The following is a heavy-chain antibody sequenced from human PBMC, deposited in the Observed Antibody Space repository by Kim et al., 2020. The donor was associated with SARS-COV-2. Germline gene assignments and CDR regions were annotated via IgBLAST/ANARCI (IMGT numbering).Heavy chain of an antibody. D-gene: IGHD1-26*01. CDR3: ARGRGERGTLWPF. Sequence: ASVKVSCKTSGFSFTNYPMHWLRQAPGHSPEWLGWISGNSGKPKYSQKFQDRLTITRDTSATTVFMELISLTPQDTAVYYCARGRGERGTLWPFWGQGTL. CDR1: GFSFTNYP. V-gene: IGHV1-3*01. CDR2: ISGNSGKP. J-gene: IGHJ4*02.